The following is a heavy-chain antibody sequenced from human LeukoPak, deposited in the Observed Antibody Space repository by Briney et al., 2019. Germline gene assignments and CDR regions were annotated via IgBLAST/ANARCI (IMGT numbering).Heavy chain of an antibody. CDR2: IYYSGST. CDR1: GGSISSYY. Sequence: PSETLSLTCTVSGGSISSYYWSWIRQPPGKGLEWIGYIYYSGSTNYNPSLKSRVTISVDTSKNQFSLKLSSVTAADTAVYYCANLGLGDYWGKGTLVTVSS. D-gene: IGHD7-27*01. J-gene: IGHJ4*02. V-gene: IGHV4-59*01. CDR3: ANLGLGDY.